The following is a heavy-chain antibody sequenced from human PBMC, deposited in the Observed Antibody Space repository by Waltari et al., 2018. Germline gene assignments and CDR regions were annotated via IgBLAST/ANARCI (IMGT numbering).Heavy chain of an antibody. CDR2: ITGSGDT. J-gene: IGHJ4*02. Sequence: EVQLLESGGGLVQPGGSLRLSCAVPGFRFTNYAMSWVRQVPGKGLECVSVITGSGDTYYADSVKGRFTISRDGSKNMLYLQMNSLRVEDTAMYRCVNRKDCSGGNCQFDFWGQGTLVTVSS. CDR1: GFRFTNYA. V-gene: IGHV3-23*01. CDR3: VNRKDCSGGNCQFDF. D-gene: IGHD2-15*01.